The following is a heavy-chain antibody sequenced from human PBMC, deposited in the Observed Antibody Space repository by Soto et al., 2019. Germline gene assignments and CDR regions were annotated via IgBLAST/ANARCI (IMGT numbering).Heavy chain of an antibody. J-gene: IGHJ4*02. V-gene: IGHV4-31*03. D-gene: IGHD2-15*01. Sequence: SETLSLTCTVSGGSISSGGYYWSWIRQHPGKGLEWIGYIYYSGSTYYNPSLKSRVTISVDTSKNQFSLKLSSVTAADTAVYYCARGSVVAATLFDYWGQGTLVTVAS. CDR3: ARGSVVAATLFDY. CDR1: GGSISSGGYY. CDR2: IYYSGST.